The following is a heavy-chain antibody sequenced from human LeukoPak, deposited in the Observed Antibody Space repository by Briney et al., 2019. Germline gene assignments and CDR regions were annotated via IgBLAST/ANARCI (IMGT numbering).Heavy chain of an antibody. CDR3: ARDTSAGSGWYWFDP. Sequence: ASVKVSCKASGGTFSSYAISWVRQAPGQGLEWMGGIIPIFGTANYAQKFQGRVTITTDESTSTAYMELSSLRSEDTAVYYCARDTSAGSGWYWFDPWGQGTLVTVSS. V-gene: IGHV1-69*05. D-gene: IGHD6-19*01. CDR1: GGTFSSYA. CDR2: IIPIFGTA. J-gene: IGHJ5*02.